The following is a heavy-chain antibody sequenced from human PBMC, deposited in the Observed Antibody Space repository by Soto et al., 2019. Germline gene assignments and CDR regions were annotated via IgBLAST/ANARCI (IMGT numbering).Heavy chain of an antibody. CDR3: VCQNLGDYDILTGYYKDY. D-gene: IGHD3-9*01. CDR1: GFTFSSYS. V-gene: IGHV3-21*01. CDR2: ISSSSSYI. J-gene: IGHJ4*02. Sequence: GGSLRLSCAASGFTFSSYSMNWVRQAPGKGLEWVTSISSSSSYIYYADSVKGRFTISRDNAKNSLYLQMNSLRAEDTAVYYYVCQNLGDYDILTGYYKDYWGQGTLVTVSS.